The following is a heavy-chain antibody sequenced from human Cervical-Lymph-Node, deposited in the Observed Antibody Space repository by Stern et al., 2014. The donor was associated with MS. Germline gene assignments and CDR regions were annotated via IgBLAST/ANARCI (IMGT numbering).Heavy chain of an antibody. J-gene: IGHJ5*02. V-gene: IGHV4-59*11. CDR2: IYYRGTT. CDR1: GASITSHF. Sequence: QLQLQESGPGLLRPSETLSLTCTVSGASITSHFWSWIRQPPGKGLAWVGYIYYRGTTNYNATLQGRAAISIDASKTQFSLRLSSVTAADTAVYYCARATDLWGQGTLVTVSS. CDR3: ARATDL.